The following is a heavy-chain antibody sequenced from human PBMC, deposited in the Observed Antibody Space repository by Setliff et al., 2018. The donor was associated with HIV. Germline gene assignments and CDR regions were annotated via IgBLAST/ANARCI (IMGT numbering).Heavy chain of an antibody. Sequence: PGGSLRLSCTASGFTFGDFALSWFRQAPGKGLEWVGFVRSKAYGATREYAASVKGKFTISRDDSKSIAYLEMTSLKTEDTAVYYCSRVHPSSSGYYSYFFDYWGQGTLVTVSS. CDR2: VRSKAYGATR. D-gene: IGHD3-22*01. CDR1: GFTFGDFA. J-gene: IGHJ4*02. CDR3: SRVHPSSSGYYSYFFDY. V-gene: IGHV3-49*03.